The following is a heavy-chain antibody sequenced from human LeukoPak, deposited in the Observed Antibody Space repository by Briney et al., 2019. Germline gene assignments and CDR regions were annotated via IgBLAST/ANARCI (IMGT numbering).Heavy chain of an antibody. CDR3: AKAGDYDYIWGSYRIFDY. CDR2: ISSSGGST. Sequence: GGSLRLSCAASGFTFSSYAMSWVRQAPGKGLEWVSAISSSGGSTYYADSVKGRFTISRDNSKNTLYLQMNSLRAEDTAVYYCAKAGDYDYIWGSYRIFDYWGQGTLVTVSS. D-gene: IGHD3-16*02. CDR1: GFTFSSYA. V-gene: IGHV3-23*01. J-gene: IGHJ4*02.